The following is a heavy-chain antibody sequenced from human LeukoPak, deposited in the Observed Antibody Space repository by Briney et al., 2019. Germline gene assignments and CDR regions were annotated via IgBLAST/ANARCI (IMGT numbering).Heavy chain of an antibody. V-gene: IGHV5-51*01. J-gene: IGHJ3*02. CDR3: APLWGVGGGAVDI. D-gene: IGHD3-10*01. CDR2: IYPSDSHA. Sequence: GESLKISCQGSGFYFNAYWIAWVRQMPAKGLEWMGTIYPSDSHATYSPSFQGQVVISADKSISTAYLHWSSLKASASALYYCAPLWGVGGGAVDIWGQGTVVTVSS. CDR1: GFYFNAYW.